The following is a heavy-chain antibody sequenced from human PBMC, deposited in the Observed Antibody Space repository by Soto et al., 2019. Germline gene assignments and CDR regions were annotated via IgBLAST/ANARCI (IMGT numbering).Heavy chain of an antibody. V-gene: IGHV4-34*01. D-gene: IGHD3-10*01. Sequence: SLTCAVYGGSFSGYYWSWIRQPPGKGLEWIGEINHSGSTNYNPSLKSRVTISVDTSKNQFSLKLSSVTAADTAVYYCARGRYYGSGSPRNNYYYYYGMDVWGQGTTVTVSS. CDR3: ARGRYYGSGSPRNNYYYYYGMDV. J-gene: IGHJ6*02. CDR1: GGSFSGYY. CDR2: INHSGST.